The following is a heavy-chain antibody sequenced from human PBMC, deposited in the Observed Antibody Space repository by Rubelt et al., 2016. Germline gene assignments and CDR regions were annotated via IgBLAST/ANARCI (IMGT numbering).Heavy chain of an antibody. CDR3: ARARGYFDY. Sequence: QVQLVESGGGVVQPGRSLRLSCAASGFTFSSYAMHWVRQAPGKGLGWVAVISYDGSNKYYADPVEGRFAISRDNSKSRLDLQMNSLRAEDTAVYYWARARGYFDYWGQGTLVTVSS. J-gene: IGHJ4*02. CDR1: GFTFSSYA. V-gene: IGHV3-30*09. CDR2: ISYDGSNK.